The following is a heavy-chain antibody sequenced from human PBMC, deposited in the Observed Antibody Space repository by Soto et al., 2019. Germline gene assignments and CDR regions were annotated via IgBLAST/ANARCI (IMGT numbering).Heavy chain of an antibody. CDR3: ARGELGELLINWFDP. CDR1: GGSFSGYY. Sequence: QVQLQQWGAGLLKPSETLSLTCAVYGGSFSGYYGSWIRQPPGKGLEWIGEINHSGSTNYNPSLKSRVTISVDTSKNQFSLKLSSVTAADTAVYYCARGELGELLINWFDPWGQGTLVTVSS. V-gene: IGHV4-34*01. CDR2: INHSGST. D-gene: IGHD3-10*01. J-gene: IGHJ5*02.